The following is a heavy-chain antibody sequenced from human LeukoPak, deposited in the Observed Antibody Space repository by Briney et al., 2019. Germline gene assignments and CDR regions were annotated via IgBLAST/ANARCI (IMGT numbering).Heavy chain of an antibody. V-gene: IGHV4-4*02. Sequence: GSLRLSCAASGFTFSSYWMSWVRQPPGKGLEWIGEIYHSGSTNYNPSLKSRVTISVDTSKNQFSLKLSSVTAADTAVYYCARVDWFDPWGQGTLVTVSS. CDR3: ARVDWFDP. CDR2: IYHSGST. CDR1: GFTFSSYW. J-gene: IGHJ5*02.